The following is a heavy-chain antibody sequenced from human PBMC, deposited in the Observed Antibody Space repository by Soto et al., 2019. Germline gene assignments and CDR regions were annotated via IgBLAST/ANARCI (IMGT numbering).Heavy chain of an antibody. D-gene: IGHD3-22*01. CDR2: IYWNDDK. CDR1: CVSLHATGVA. Sequence: PTHTVTLPCTASCVSLHATGVAVGWIRQPPRKALEWLGFIYWNDDKRYSPSVDSRLTLTKDTSKNEVVLTMTNMDPADTATYYCARGKYYYHSSDGKNWLDPWGQGNLVTVS. J-gene: IGHJ5*02. CDR3: ARGKYYYHSSDGKNWLDP. V-gene: IGHV2-5*01.